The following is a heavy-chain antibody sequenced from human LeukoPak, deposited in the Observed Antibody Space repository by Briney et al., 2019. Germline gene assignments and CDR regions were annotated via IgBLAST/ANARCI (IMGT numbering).Heavy chain of an antibody. CDR1: GFTFSSYG. CDR2: ISGSGGST. J-gene: IGHJ6*03. Sequence: GGSLRLSWAASGFTFSSYGMSWVRQAPGKGLEWVSAISGSGGSTYYADSVKGRFTISRDNARNSLYLQMNSLRAEATAVYYCARLTSVTTYYSYYYMDVWGKGTTVTVSS. D-gene: IGHD4-17*01. V-gene: IGHV3-23*01. CDR3: ARLTSVTTYYSYYYMDV.